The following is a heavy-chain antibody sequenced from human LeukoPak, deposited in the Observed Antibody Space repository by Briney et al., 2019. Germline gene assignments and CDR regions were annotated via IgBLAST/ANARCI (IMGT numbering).Heavy chain of an antibody. Sequence: PGGSLRLSCAASGFSFSAYGMNWVRQAPGKGLEWVAFIRYDGTNKYYADSVKGRFTISRDNSKNTLSLQMNSLRVEDTAVYYCANDDWAARPHYFDYWGQGTLVTVSS. CDR2: IRYDGTNK. J-gene: IGHJ4*02. CDR1: GFSFSAYG. V-gene: IGHV3-30*02. D-gene: IGHD6-6*01. CDR3: ANDDWAARPHYFDY.